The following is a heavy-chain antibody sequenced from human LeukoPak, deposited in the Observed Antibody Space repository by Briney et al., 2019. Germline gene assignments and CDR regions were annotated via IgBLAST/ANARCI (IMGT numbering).Heavy chain of an antibody. CDR1: GFTFGDYA. J-gene: IGHJ6*02. V-gene: IGHV3-23*01. D-gene: IGHD3-3*01. CDR3: AKVLRFLEWPNGMDV. CDR2: ISGSGGST. Sequence: GGSLRLSCTASGFTFGDYAMSWFRQAPGKGLEWVSAISGSGGSTYYADSVKGRFTISRDNSKNTLYLQMNSLRAEDTAVYYCAKVLRFLEWPNGMDVWGQGTTVTVSS.